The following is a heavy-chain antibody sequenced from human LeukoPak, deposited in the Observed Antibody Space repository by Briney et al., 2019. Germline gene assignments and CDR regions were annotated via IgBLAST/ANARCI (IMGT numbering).Heavy chain of an antibody. Sequence: GGSLRLSCAPSGFTFSIYAMNWVRQSPGEGLEWVSGVSGSGSYTYFADYVKGRFTISRDNSRDTLYLQLHSLRAEDTALYYCARDTSFSYGTHYGMDVWGQGTTVTVSS. J-gene: IGHJ6*02. CDR2: VSGSGSYT. D-gene: IGHD5-18*01. V-gene: IGHV3-23*01. CDR3: ARDTSFSYGTHYGMDV. CDR1: GFTFSIYA.